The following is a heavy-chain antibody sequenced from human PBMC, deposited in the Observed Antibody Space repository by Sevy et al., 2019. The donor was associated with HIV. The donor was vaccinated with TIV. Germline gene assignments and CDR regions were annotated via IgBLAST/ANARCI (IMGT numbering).Heavy chain of an antibody. D-gene: IGHD3-10*01. V-gene: IGHV4-38-2*01. J-gene: IGHJ6*03. CDR2: IYHSGST. Sequence: TLSLTCAVSGYSISSGYYWGWIRQPPGKGLEWIGSIYHSGSTYYNPSLKSRVTISVDTSKNQFSLKLSSVTAADTAVYYCARVDPYYYGSGSYYIPYYYYYMDVWGKGTTVTVSS. CDR1: GYSISSGYY. CDR3: ARVDPYYYGSGSYYIPYYYYYMDV.